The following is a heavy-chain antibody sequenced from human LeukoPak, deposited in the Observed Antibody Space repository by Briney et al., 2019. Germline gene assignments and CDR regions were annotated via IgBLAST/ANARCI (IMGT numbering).Heavy chain of an antibody. J-gene: IGHJ4*02. V-gene: IGHV3-74*01. D-gene: IGHD6-13*01. CDR3: AREHSSSWYGDY. Sequence: GGSPRLSCAASGFTFSSYWMHWVRQAPGKGLVWVSRINTDGSSTSYADSVKGRFTISRDNAKNTLYLQMNSLRAEDTAVYYCAREHSSSWYGDYWGQGTLVTVSS. CDR1: GFTFSSYW. CDR2: INTDGSST.